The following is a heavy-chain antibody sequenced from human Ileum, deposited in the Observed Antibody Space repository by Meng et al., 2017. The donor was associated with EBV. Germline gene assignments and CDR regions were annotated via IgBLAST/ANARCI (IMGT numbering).Heavy chain of an antibody. CDR1: XXSFSGYY. V-gene: IGHV4-34*01. Sequence: QAQLQQWGAGLLKPSETRSLPCAVXXXSFSGYYWSWLRQPPGKGLEWIGEINHSVSTNYNPSLKSRVTISVDTSKNQFSLKLSSVTAADTAVYYCARGRPPPYYYGSGSYNWFDPWGQGTRVTVSS. CDR2: INHSVST. D-gene: IGHD3-10*01. CDR3: ARGRPPPYYYGSGSYNWFDP. J-gene: IGHJ5*02.